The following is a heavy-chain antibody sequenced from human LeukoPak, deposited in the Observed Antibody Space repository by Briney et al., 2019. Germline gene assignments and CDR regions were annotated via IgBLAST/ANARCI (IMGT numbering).Heavy chain of an antibody. CDR1: GGSISTTSEY. J-gene: IGHJ4*02. CDR2: LYHTGTT. Sequence: SETLSLTCTVSGGSISTTSEYWAWIRQSPGKGLEWIGSLYHTGTTYYNPSLKSRVTMSVDTSKNQFSLNLKSVTAADTAVYYCAKDRLHPDYFAYWGQGTLVTVSS. V-gene: IGHV4-39*07. CDR3: AKDRLHPDYFAY. D-gene: IGHD4-11*01.